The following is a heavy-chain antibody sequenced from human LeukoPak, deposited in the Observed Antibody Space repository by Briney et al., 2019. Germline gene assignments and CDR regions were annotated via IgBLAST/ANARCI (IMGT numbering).Heavy chain of an antibody. V-gene: IGHV1-46*01. CDR1: GYTFTSYY. CDR3: ARGGENYFQFDY. CDR2: INPSGGST. J-gene: IGHJ4*02. D-gene: IGHD3-10*01. Sequence: RASVKVSCKASGYTFTSYYMHWVRQAPGQGLEWMGIINPSGGSTSYAQKFQGRVTMTRDTSTSTVYMELSRLRSDDTAVYYCARGGENYFQFDYWGQGTLVTVSS.